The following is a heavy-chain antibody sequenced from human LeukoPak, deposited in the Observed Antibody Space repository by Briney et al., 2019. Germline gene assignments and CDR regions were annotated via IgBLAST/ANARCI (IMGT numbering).Heavy chain of an antibody. CDR2: INHSGST. Sequence: SETLSLTCAVYGGSFSGYYWSWIRQPPGKGLEWIGEINHSGSTNYNPSLKSRVTISVDTSKNQFSLKLSSVTAADTAVYYCATTKGDYWGQGTLVTVSS. J-gene: IGHJ4*02. V-gene: IGHV4-34*01. D-gene: IGHD5-12*01. CDR3: ATTKGDY. CDR1: GGSFSGYY.